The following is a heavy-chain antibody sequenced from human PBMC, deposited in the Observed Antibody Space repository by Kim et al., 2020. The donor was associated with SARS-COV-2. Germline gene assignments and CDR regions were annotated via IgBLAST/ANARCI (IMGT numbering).Heavy chain of an antibody. CDR3: ARGSGPYWLKGVFDY. V-gene: IGHV4-34*01. Sequence: SETLSLTCAVYGGSFSGYYWSWIRQPPGKGLEWIGEINHSGSTNYNPSLKSRVTISVDTSKNQFSLKLSSVTAADTAVYYCARGSGPYWLKGVFDYWGQGTLVTVSS. CDR2: INHSGST. J-gene: IGHJ4*02. CDR1: GGSFSGYY. D-gene: IGHD5-12*01.